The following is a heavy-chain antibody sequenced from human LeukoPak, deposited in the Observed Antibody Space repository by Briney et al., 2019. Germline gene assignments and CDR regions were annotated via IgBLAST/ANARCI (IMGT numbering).Heavy chain of an antibody. CDR1: GFTFSSYW. D-gene: IGHD5-12*01. V-gene: IGHV3-74*03. Sequence: SGGSLRLSCAASGFTFSSYWMHWVRQAPGKGLVWVSRINSDGSSITYADSVKGRFTISRDNAKNTLYLQMNSLRVEDTAVYYCAREGRVSGYDFDCWGQETLVTVSS. CDR3: AREGRVSGYDFDC. J-gene: IGHJ4*02. CDR2: INSDGSSI.